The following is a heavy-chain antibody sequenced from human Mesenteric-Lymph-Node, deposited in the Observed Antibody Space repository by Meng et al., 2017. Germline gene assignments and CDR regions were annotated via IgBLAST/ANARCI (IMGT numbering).Heavy chain of an antibody. CDR2: MYSSGST. CDR3: ARAVGELDDAFDI. V-gene: IGHV4-61*02. D-gene: IGHD3/OR15-3a*01. CDR1: GGSISSGSYY. Sequence: LRLSCTVSGGSISSGSYYWSWIRQAAGQGLEWIGRMYSSGSTDYNPPLKSRVTISIDTSKNEISLKLTSVTAADTAVYYCARAVGELDDAFDIWGQGTMVTVSS. J-gene: IGHJ3*02.